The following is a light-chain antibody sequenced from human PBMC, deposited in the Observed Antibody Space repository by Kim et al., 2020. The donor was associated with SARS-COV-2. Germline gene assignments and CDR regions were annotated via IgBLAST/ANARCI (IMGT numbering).Light chain of an antibody. CDR1: SSNIGSNT. Sequence: QSVLTQPPSASGTPGQRVTISCSGSSSNIGSNTVNWYQKLPGTAPKLLIYSNNQRTSGVPDRFSGSKSGTSASLAISGLQSEDEADYYCAAWDDSLNGWVFGGGTQLTVL. J-gene: IGLJ3*02. CDR3: AAWDDSLNGWV. CDR2: SNN. V-gene: IGLV1-44*01.